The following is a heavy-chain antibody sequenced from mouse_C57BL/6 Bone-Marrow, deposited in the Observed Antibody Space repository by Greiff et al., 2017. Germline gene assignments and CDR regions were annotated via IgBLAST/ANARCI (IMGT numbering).Heavy chain of an antibody. CDR1: GYAFSSSW. Sequence: VQLQQSGPELVKPGASVKISCKASGYAFSSSWMNWVKQRPGKGLEWIGRIYPGDGDTNYNGKFKGTATLTADNSSSTAYMQLSSLTSEDSAVYFCARLLLTYDWAMDYWGQGTSVTVSS. V-gene: IGHV1-82*01. CDR2: IYPGDGDT. J-gene: IGHJ4*01. D-gene: IGHD2-12*01. CDR3: ARLLLTYDWAMDY.